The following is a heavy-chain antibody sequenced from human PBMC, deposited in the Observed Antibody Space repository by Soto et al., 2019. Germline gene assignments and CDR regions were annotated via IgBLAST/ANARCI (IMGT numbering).Heavy chain of an antibody. CDR3: ARGGGHYGDYLFDY. Sequence: SETLSLTCTVSGGSISSYYWSWIRQPPGQGLEWIGYIYYSGSTTYNPSLKSRVTISVDTSKNQFSLKLTSVTAADTAVYYCARGGGHYGDYLFDYWGQGTLVTVSS. V-gene: IGHV4-59*01. D-gene: IGHD4-17*01. CDR1: GGSISSYY. J-gene: IGHJ4*02. CDR2: IYYSGST.